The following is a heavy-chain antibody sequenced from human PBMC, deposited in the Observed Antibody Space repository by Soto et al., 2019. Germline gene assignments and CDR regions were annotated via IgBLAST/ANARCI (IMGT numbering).Heavy chain of an antibody. J-gene: IGHJ6*02. D-gene: IGHD6-6*01. CDR3: ARRSPRIAARELSYYYGMDV. Sequence: SVKVSCKASGGTFSSYAISWVRQAPGQGLEWMGGIIPIFGTANYAQKFQGRVTITADESTSTAYMELSSLRSEDTAVYYCARRSPRIAARELSYYYGMDVWGQGTTVTVSS. CDR1: GGTFSSYA. V-gene: IGHV1-69*13. CDR2: IIPIFGTA.